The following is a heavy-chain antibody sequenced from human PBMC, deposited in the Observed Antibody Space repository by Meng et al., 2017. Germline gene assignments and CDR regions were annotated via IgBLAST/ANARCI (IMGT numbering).Heavy chain of an antibody. CDR1: GGSISSYY. V-gene: IGHV4-59*01. J-gene: IGHJ4*02. D-gene: IGHD3-22*01. CDR3: ARDPGYYYDSSGYYELGYFDY. CDR2: IYYSGST. Sequence: SETLSLTCTVSGGSISSYYWSWIRQPPGKGLEWIGYIYYSGSTNYNPSLKSRVTISVDTSKNQFSLKLSSVTAADTAVYYCARDPGYYYDSSGYYELGYFDYWGQGTLVTVSS.